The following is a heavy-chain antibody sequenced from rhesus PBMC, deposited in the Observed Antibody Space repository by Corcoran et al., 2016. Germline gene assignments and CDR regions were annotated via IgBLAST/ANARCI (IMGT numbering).Heavy chain of an antibody. D-gene: IGHD2-15*01. CDR1: GASISSNW. V-gene: IGHV4-80*01. CDR2: INGTSRSP. Sequence: QVQLQESGPGLVKPSETLSLTCTVSGASISSNWWSGIRLPPGKGLECLGEINGTSRSPNYTPSLKSRVTISKDASKHQFSLKLSSVTAADTAVYYCARDPDNIHDAFDFWGQGLRVTVSS. J-gene: IGHJ3*01. CDR3: ARDPDNIHDAFDF.